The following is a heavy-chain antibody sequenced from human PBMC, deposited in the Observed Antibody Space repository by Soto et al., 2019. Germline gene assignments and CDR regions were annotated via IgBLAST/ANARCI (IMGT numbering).Heavy chain of an antibody. CDR2: LYYSGST. CDR1: GGSISSGVYY. V-gene: IGHV4-31*03. CDR3: ATSSGYADWFDA. D-gene: IGHD3-22*01. J-gene: IGHJ5*02. Sequence: QVQLQESGQGLVKPSQTLSLTCTVSGGSISSGVYYWSWIRQHSGKCLEWIGYLYYSGSTYYNPSLEKRGTISVDTSEDPGSPNLRSVTAAETGVYYCATSSGYADWFDAWGQGTLGSVSS.